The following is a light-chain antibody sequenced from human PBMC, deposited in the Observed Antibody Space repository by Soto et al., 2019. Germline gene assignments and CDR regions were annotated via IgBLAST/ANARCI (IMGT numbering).Light chain of an antibody. CDR3: QQYNRYSLT. Sequence: DIRMTQSPSTLSASVGDRVTITCRASQSINRLLAWYQQKPGQAPKLLIYDASNLESGVPSRFSGSGSGTEFALTISGLQPDDFGSYYCQQYNRYSLTFGGGTKVAIK. J-gene: IGKJ4*01. CDR1: QSINRL. V-gene: IGKV1-5*01. CDR2: DAS.